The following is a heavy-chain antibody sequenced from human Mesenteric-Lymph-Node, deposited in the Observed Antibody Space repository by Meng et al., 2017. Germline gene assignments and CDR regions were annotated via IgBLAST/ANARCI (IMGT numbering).Heavy chain of an antibody. CDR2: IYYSGST. CDR1: GGSISSGDYY. Sequence: QVQLQESGPGLVKPSQTLFLICTVSGGSISSGDYYWCWIRQPPGKGLEWIGYIYYSGSTYYNPSLKSRVTISVDMSKNQFSLRLSSVTAADTAVYYCARDLGVATSIAGFVYWGQGTLVTVSS. V-gene: IGHV4-30-4*01. D-gene: IGHD5-12*01. CDR3: ARDLGVATSIAGFVY. J-gene: IGHJ4*02.